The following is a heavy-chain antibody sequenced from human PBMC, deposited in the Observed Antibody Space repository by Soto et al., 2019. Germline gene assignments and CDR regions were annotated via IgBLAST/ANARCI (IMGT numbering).Heavy chain of an antibody. Sequence: GESLKISCKGSGYSFTSYWIGWVRQMPGKGLEWMGIIYPGDSDTRYSPSFQGQVTISADKSISTAYLQWSSLKASDTAMYYCARLIFGTDIYYGMDVWGQGTTVTVSS. CDR1: GYSFTSYW. V-gene: IGHV5-51*01. CDR2: IYPGDSDT. D-gene: IGHD1-7*01. CDR3: ARLIFGTDIYYGMDV. J-gene: IGHJ6*02.